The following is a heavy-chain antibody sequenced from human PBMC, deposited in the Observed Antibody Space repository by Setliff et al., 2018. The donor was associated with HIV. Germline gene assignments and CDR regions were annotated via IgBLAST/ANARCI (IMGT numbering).Heavy chain of an antibody. Sequence: PGGSLRLSCAASGFIFRSYAMHWVRQVPGKGLEWVAVISYDGSDKYYADSVKDRFTISRDNSKNTLFLQMNSLRAEDTAVYYCARGFYDSRRTYDSWGQGTLVTVSS. V-gene: IGHV3-30*04. J-gene: IGHJ4*02. D-gene: IGHD3-22*01. CDR3: ARGFYDSRRTYDS. CDR2: ISYDGSDK. CDR1: GFIFRSYA.